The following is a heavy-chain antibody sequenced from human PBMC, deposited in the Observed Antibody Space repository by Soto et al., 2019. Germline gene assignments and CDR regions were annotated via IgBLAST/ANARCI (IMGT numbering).Heavy chain of an antibody. D-gene: IGHD2-21*02. J-gene: IGHJ6*02. CDR1: GGSISSEYYH. CDR3: AREDDGGDRDYYGLDV. V-gene: IGHV4-30-4*01. CDR2: IHYSGSV. Sequence: QVQLQESGPGLVRPSQTLSLTCTVSGGSISSEYYHWTWIRQAPGKGLEWIGYIHYSGSVHYNPSFQSRLTMSVDTSKNLFSLKLSSVTAADTAVYFCAREDDGGDRDYYGLDVWGQGTTVTVSS.